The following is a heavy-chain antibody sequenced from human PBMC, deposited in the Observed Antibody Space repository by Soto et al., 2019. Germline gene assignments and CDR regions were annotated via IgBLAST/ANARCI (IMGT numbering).Heavy chain of an antibody. Sequence: GGSLRLSCAASGFMFSTTDMSWVRQAPGKGLEWVTTIEGSGAITYYADSVKGRFIISRDNSRNTVYLQMDSPTADDTAVYYCVKNSGWFNTWGQGTLVTVSS. CDR1: GFMFSTTD. D-gene: IGHD3-10*01. V-gene: IGHV3-23*01. CDR3: VKNSGWFNT. CDR2: IEGSGAIT. J-gene: IGHJ5*02.